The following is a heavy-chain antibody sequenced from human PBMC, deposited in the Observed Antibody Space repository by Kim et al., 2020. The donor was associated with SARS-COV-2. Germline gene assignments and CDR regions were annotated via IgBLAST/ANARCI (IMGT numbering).Heavy chain of an antibody. D-gene: IGHD3-16*02. CDR2: I. CDR3: AGSYRFYYFDY. J-gene: IGHJ4*02. V-gene: IGHV3-21*01. Sequence: IYYADSVKGRFTISRDNAKNSLYLQMNSLRAEDTAVYYCAGSYRFYYFDYWGQGTLVTVSS.